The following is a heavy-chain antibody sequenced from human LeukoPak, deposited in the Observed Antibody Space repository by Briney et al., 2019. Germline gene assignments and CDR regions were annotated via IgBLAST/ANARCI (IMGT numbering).Heavy chain of an antibody. CDR3: AKGVGTNKGGYYFDY. CDR1: GFAFSTFA. J-gene: IGHJ4*02. V-gene: IGHV3-23*01. Sequence: GGSLRLSCAASGFAFSTFAMSWVRQAPGKGLDWVSSISGSGGSTYYADSVKGRFAISRDSSKNTLYLQMNSLRAEDTAVYYCAKGVGTNKGGYYFDYWGQGTPVTVSS. CDR2: ISGSGGST. D-gene: IGHD1-26*01.